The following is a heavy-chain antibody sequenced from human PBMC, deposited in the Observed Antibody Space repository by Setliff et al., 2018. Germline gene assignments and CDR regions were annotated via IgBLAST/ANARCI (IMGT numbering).Heavy chain of an antibody. CDR2: IYHGGDT. CDR3: ARMSGFLYMDV. V-gene: IGHV4-39*01. Sequence: TLSLTCTVSGGSINSGVYWGWIRQPPGKGLEWIGRIYHGGDTYYNASLKSRLTISVDTSKNQFSLKLRSVTAADTAVYYCARMSGFLYMDVWGKGTPVTVSS. J-gene: IGHJ6*03. CDR1: GGSINSGVY. D-gene: IGHD3-3*01.